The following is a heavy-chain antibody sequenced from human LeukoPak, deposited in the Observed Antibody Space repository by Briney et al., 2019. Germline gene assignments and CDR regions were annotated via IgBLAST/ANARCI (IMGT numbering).Heavy chain of an antibody. Sequence: PSGTLSLACAVYGGSFSGYYWSWIRQPPGKGLEWIGEINHSGSTNYNPSLKSRVTISVDTSKNQFSLKLSSVTAADTAVYYCARAGAAYYYVPGGIDYWGQGTLVTVSS. D-gene: IGHD3-10*02. CDR2: INHSGST. CDR1: GGSFSGYY. CDR3: ARAGAAYYYVPGGIDY. J-gene: IGHJ4*02. V-gene: IGHV4-34*01.